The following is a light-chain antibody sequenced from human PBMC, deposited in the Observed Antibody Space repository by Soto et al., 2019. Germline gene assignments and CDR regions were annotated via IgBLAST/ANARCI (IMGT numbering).Light chain of an antibody. J-gene: IGKJ4*01. CDR3: QQVKTYPRT. CDR1: ESISIW. CDR2: KAS. V-gene: IGKV1-5*03. Sequence: DIQMTQSPSTLSASVGDTVTITCRASESISIWLAWYQQKPGKAPNLLINKASSLHSGVPSRFSGRKSGTQFTLTIDSLQPEDFATYYCQQVKTYPRTFGGGTKVDI.